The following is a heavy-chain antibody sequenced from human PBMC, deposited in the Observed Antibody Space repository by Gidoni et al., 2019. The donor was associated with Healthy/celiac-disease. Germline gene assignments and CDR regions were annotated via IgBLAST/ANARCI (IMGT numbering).Heavy chain of an antibody. Sequence: EVQLVESGGGLVKPGGSLRLSCAASGFTFSSYSMNWVRQAPGKGLEWVSSISSSSSYIYYADSVKSRFTISRDNAKNSLYLQMNSLRAEDTAVYYCARPDEPYSSSLAHFDYWGQGTLVTVSS. CDR2: ISSSSSYI. D-gene: IGHD6-6*01. V-gene: IGHV3-21*01. CDR3: ARPDEPYSSSLAHFDY. CDR1: GFTFSSYS. J-gene: IGHJ4*02.